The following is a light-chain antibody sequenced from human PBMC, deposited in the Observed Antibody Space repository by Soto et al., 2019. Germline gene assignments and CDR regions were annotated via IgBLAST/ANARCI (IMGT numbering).Light chain of an antibody. CDR3: QQYSDWAPIT. V-gene: IGKV3-15*01. CDR2: GAS. J-gene: IGKJ4*01. CDR1: QSVGTN. Sequence: EIVMTQSPAALSLSPGERATLSCRASQSVGTNLAWYQQKPGQAPRPLIYGASASATDVPARFSGSGSGTEFTLTICSLQSEDFAVYYCQQYSDWAPITFGGGTKVEIK.